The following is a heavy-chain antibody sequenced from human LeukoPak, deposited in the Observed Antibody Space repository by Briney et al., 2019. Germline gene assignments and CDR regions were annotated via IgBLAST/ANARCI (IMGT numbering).Heavy chain of an antibody. CDR2: ISSSGSTI. Sequence: GGSLRLSCAASGFTFSSDEMNWVRQAPGDGLEWVSYISSSGSTIYYADSVKGRFTISRDNAKNSLYLQMNSLRAEDTAVYYCARDRARDYYYYGMDVWGQGTTVTVSS. J-gene: IGHJ6*02. CDR1: GFTFSSDE. CDR3: ARDRARDYYYYGMDV. D-gene: IGHD3-10*01. V-gene: IGHV3-48*03.